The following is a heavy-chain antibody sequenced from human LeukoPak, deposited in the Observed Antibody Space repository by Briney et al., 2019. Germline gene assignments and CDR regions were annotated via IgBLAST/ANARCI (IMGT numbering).Heavy chain of an antibody. J-gene: IGHJ6*02. CDR3: ARHGGPCSGGSCYPPYYYGMDV. CDR2: ISSSSSTI. D-gene: IGHD2-15*01. V-gene: IGHV3-48*02. CDR1: GFTFSSYS. Sequence: GGSLRLSCAASGFTFSSYSMNWVRQAPGKGLEWVSYISSSSSTIYYADSVKGRFTISRDNAKNSLYLQMNSLRDEDTAVYYCARHGGPCSGGSCYPPYYYGMDVWGQGTTVTVSS.